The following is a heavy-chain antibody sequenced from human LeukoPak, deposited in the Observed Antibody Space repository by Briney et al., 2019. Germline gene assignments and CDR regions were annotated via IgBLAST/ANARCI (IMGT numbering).Heavy chain of an antibody. J-gene: IGHJ4*02. CDR1: GGSVSSTTYF. V-gene: IGHV4-39*01. CDR3: ARYVVYGSGKYYFDY. Sequence: PSETLSLTCTVSGGSVSSTTYFWSWMRRPPGKGLEWIASINHSGSTYYNPSLKSRVTISVDTSDNQFSLKLSSVTAADTAVYYCARYVVYGSGKYYFDYWGQGTLVTVSS. D-gene: IGHD3-10*01. CDR2: INHSGST.